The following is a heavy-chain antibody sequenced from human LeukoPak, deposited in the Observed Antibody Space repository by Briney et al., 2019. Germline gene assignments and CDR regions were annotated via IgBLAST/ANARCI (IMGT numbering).Heavy chain of an antibody. J-gene: IGHJ4*02. D-gene: IGHD6-25*01. CDR3: ARVLTAAGLDF. CDR2: NDGRT. Sequence: PSEALSLTCTVSGGSISGSRTWGWVRQPPGKGPEWIGNDGRTASNPSLKSRVTMSLDTSTNQFSLKVNSVTAAGTAFYYCARVLTAAGLDFWGQGVLVSISS. CDR1: GGSISGSRT. V-gene: IGHV4-39*07.